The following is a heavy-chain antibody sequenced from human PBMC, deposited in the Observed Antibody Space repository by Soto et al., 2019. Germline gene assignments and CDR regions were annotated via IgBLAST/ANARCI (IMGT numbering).Heavy chain of an antibody. CDR2: YGGSGGSR. J-gene: IGHJ6*03. CDR3: VKFRGRAYPYYYMDV. Sequence: DVQLLEAGGGLVQWGGSLRLSCVTSGFTFSTYGMTWVRQAPGKGLEWVSYGGSGGSRYYAASVKGRFTISRDSSKNTLSLEMNSLRAEDTATYYCVKFRGRAYPYYYMDVWGKGTTVTVSS. V-gene: IGHV3-23*01. D-gene: IGHD3-10*01. CDR1: GFTFSTYG.